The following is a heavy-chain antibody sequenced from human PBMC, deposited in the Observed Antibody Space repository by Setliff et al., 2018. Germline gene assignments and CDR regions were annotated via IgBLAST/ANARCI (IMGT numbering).Heavy chain of an antibody. Sequence: SVKVSCKASGGTFSSYAISWVRQAPGQGLEWMGGIIPIFGTANYAQKFQGRVTITADESTSTAYMELSSLRSEDTAVYYCARGYRGYYNFWSGSQGANWFNPWGQGTLVTVSS. J-gene: IGHJ5*02. D-gene: IGHD3-3*01. CDR2: IIPIFGTA. CDR1: GGTFSSYA. CDR3: ARGYRGYYNFWSGSQGANWFNP. V-gene: IGHV1-69*13.